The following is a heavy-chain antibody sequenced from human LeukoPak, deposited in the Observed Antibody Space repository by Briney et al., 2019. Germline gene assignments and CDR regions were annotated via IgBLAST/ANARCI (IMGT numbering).Heavy chain of an antibody. CDR2: INHSGST. V-gene: IGHV4-34*01. D-gene: IGHD1-1*01. J-gene: IGHJ4*02. Sequence: PSETLSLTCAVYGGSFSGYYWSWIRQPPGKGLEWIGEINHSGSTNYNPSLKSRVTISVDTSKNQFSLKLSSVTAADTAVYYCARVIWNGADYWSQGTLVTVSS. CDR3: ARVIWNGADY. CDR1: GGSFSGYY.